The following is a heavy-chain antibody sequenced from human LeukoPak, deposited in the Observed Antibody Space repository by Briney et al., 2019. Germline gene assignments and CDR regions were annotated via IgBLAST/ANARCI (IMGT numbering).Heavy chain of an antibody. J-gene: IGHJ6*02. CDR2: ISNNGGYT. CDR3: ATVSSSSPLRPMDV. V-gene: IGHV3-23*01. Sequence: GGSLRLSCAASGFTFSSSAMSWVRQAPGKGLEWVSAISNNGGYTYYADSVQGRFTISRDNSKSTLCLQMNSLRAEDTAVYYCATVSSSSPLRPMDVWGQGTTVTVSS. D-gene: IGHD2-2*01. CDR1: GFTFSSSA.